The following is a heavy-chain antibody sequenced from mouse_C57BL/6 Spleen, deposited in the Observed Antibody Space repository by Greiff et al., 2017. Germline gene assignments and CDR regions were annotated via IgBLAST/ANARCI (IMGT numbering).Heavy chain of an antibody. J-gene: IGHJ2*01. CDR2: IDPENGDT. CDR3: TTNSYGVDY. V-gene: IGHV14-4*01. CDR1: GFNIKDDY. Sequence: EVQLVESGAELVRPGASVKLSCTASGFNIKDDYMHWVKQRPEQGLEWIGWIDPENGDTEYASKFQGKATITADTSSNTAYLQLSSLTSEDTAVYYCTTNSYGVDYWGQGTTLTVSS. D-gene: IGHD1-1*01.